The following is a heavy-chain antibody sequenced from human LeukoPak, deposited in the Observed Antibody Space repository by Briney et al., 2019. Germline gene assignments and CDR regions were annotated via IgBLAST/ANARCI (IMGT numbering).Heavy chain of an antibody. V-gene: IGHV4-34*01. Sequence: SETLSPTCNVSGGSFTNYYWSWIRQTPEKGLEWIGQINHSGDTSYNPSLRSRITLSVDRSKNQFSLKVTSVTAADTGVYYCARGPRTVGLSPWGQGTLVTVSS. CDR1: GGSFTNYY. CDR2: INHSGDT. D-gene: IGHD1-26*01. CDR3: ARGPRTVGLSP. J-gene: IGHJ5*02.